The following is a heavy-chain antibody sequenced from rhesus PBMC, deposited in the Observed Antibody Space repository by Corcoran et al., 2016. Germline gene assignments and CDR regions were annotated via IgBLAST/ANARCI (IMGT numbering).Heavy chain of an antibody. CDR3: ARVTFYSCSYYYRRWYFDL. CDR2: IYWNARK. V-gene: IGHV2-95*01. CDR1: GFSISTTGTG. Sequence: QVTLKESGPALVKPTQTLTLTCTFSGFSISTTGTGVGWIRQPPGKALEWRASIYWNARKYYTTSLKSMLTLTKYTSKNPVVLTMTNLAPVDTATYSCARVTFYSCSYYYRRWYFDLWGPGTPITISS. J-gene: IGHJ2*01. D-gene: IGHD3-16*01.